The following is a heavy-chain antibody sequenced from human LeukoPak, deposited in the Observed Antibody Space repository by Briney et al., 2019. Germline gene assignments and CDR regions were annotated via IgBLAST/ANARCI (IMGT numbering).Heavy chain of an antibody. J-gene: IGHJ4*02. D-gene: IGHD2-21*02. CDR2: IYYSGST. CDR3: ARINCGGDCYSTGIFDY. V-gene: IGHV4-31*03. CDR1: GGSISSGGYY. Sequence: SETLSLTCTVSGGSISSGGYYWSWIRQHPGKGPERIAYIYYSGSTYYNPSLKSRVTISVDTSKNQFSLKLNSVTAADTAVYSCARINCGGDCYSTGIFDYWGQGTLVTVSS.